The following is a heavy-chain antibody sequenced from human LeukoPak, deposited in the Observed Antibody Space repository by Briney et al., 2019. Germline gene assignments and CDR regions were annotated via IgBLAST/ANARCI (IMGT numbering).Heavy chain of an antibody. CDR2: IYYSGST. CDR1: GGSVSSGSYY. D-gene: IGHD1-14*01. CDR3: ARDGKRTGGDY. J-gene: IGHJ4*02. V-gene: IGHV4-30-4*01. Sequence: SETLSLTCTVSGGSVSSGSYYWSWIRQPPGKGLEWIGYIYYSGSTYYNPSLKSRVTISVDTSKNQFSLKLSSVTAADTAVYYCARDGKRTGGDYWGQGTLVTVSS.